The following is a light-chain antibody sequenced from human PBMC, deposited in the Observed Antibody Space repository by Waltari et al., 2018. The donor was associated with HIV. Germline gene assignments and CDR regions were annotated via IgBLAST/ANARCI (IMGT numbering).Light chain of an antibody. CDR1: SSNIGAGYD. V-gene: IGLV1-40*01. CDR3: QSYDSSLSGHVV. J-gene: IGLJ2*01. CDR2: GNS. Sequence: SGAPGQRVTISCTGSSSNIGAGYDVHWYQQLPGTAPKLLIYGNSNRPSGVPDRFSGSKSGTSASLAITGLQAEDEADYYCQSYDSSLSGHVVFGGGTKLTVL.